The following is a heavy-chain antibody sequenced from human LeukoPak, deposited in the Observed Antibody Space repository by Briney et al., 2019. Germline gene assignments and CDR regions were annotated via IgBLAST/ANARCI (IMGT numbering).Heavy chain of an antibody. J-gene: IGHJ4*02. Sequence: PGGSLRLACAASGFTFSSSWMTWVRQAPGKGLEWVASINQDGGEIHYVDSVKGRFTISRDNAKNSLYLQMNSLAAEDTAVYYCARVASWYFDYWGQGTLVTVSS. CDR2: INQDGGEI. CDR3: ARVASWYFDY. V-gene: IGHV3-7*01. CDR1: GFTFSSSW.